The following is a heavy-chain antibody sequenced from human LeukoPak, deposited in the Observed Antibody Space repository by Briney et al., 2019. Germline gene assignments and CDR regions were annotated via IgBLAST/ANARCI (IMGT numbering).Heavy chain of an antibody. CDR3: ARTAARRFDY. V-gene: IGHV1-46*01. CDR2: INPTGGST. J-gene: IGHJ4*02. CDR1: GYTFLSYF. D-gene: IGHD6-6*01. Sequence: GASVKVSCKASGYTFLSYFMHWVRQAPGQGLEWMGIINPTGGSTTYAQKFQGRVTMTRDTSTSTVYMELSSLRSDDTAEYYCARTAARRFDYWGQGTLVTVSS.